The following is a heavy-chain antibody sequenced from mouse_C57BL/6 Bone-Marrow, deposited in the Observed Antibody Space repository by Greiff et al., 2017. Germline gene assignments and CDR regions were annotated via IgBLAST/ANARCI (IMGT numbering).Heavy chain of an antibody. Sequence: VQLKESGGGLVKPGGSLKLSCAASGFTFSSYAMSWVRQTPEKRLEWVATISDGGSYTYYPDNVKGRFTISRDNAKNNLYLQMSHLKSEDTAMYYCARDGYDYDYWGQDTTLTVSS. J-gene: IGHJ2*01. CDR3: ARDGYDYDY. CDR2: ISDGGSYT. D-gene: IGHD2-4*01. CDR1: GFTFSSYA. V-gene: IGHV5-4*01.